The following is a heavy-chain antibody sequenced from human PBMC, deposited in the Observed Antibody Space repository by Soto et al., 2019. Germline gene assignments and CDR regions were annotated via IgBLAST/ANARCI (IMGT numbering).Heavy chain of an antibody. CDR1: GYTFTSYG. J-gene: IGHJ4*01. D-gene: IGHD3-10*01. Sequence: ASVKVSCKASGYTFTSYGISWVRQAPGQGLEWMGWISAYNGNTNYAQKLQGRVTMTTDTSTSTAYTELRSLRSDDTAVYYCARDQWFGESNFDYWGHVPPVPVS. CDR3: ARDQWFGESNFDY. CDR2: ISAYNGNT. V-gene: IGHV1-18*01.